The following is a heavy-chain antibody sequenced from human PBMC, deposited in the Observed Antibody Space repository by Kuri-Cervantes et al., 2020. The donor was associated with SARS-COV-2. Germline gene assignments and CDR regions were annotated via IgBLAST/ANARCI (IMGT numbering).Heavy chain of an antibody. Sequence: SETLSLTCTVSGGSVSSGSYYWSWIRQPPGKGLEWIGYIYYSGSTNYNPSLKSRVTISVDTSKNQFSLKLSSVTAADTAVYYCARGITIFGVVMDLGWFGPWGQGTLVTVSS. V-gene: IGHV4-61*01. CDR1: GGSVSSGSYY. CDR3: ARGITIFGVVMDLGWFGP. CDR2: IYYSGST. J-gene: IGHJ5*02. D-gene: IGHD3-3*01.